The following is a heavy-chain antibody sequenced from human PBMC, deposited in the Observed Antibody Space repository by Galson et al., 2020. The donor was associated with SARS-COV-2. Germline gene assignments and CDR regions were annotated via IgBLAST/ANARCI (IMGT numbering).Heavy chain of an antibody. CDR2: ISSDGTNK. J-gene: IGHJ3*02. V-gene: IGHV3-30*18. CDR1: GFTFSSFG. CDR3: AKIWSADSSGWFDTLDI. Sequence: GESLKISCTASGFTFSSFGMHWVRQAPGKGLEWVATISSDGTNKFYADSVKGRFTISRDTAKNTLYLQMNSLRGEDTAVYYCAKIWSADSSGWFDTLDIWGQGTMVTVSS. D-gene: IGHD6-19*01.